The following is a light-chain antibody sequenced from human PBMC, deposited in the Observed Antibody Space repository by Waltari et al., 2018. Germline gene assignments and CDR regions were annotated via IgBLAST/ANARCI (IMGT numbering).Light chain of an antibody. Sequence: DIVLTQSPATLSLSPGESATLSCRANQSIDNYLAWYQQRPGQAPRLLIYGASYRAAGIPARFSGSGSGTDFTLTISSLEPEDFAVYYCQQRKRWLTFGGGTKVEIK. J-gene: IGKJ4*01. CDR3: QQRKRWLT. V-gene: IGKV3-11*01. CDR2: GAS. CDR1: QSIDNY.